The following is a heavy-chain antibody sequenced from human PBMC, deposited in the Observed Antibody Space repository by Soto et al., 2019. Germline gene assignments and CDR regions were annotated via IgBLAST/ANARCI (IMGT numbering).Heavy chain of an antibody. CDR1: GLTFSSYA. Sequence: PGGSLRLSCAASGLTFSSYAMHWVRQAPGKGLEWVAVISYDGSNKYYADSVKGRFTISRDNSKNTLYLQMNSLRAEDTAVYYCARDGSYYYYYGMDVWGQGTTVTVSS. J-gene: IGHJ6*02. CDR2: ISYDGSNK. CDR3: ARDGSYYYYYGMDV. V-gene: IGHV3-30-3*01. D-gene: IGHD2-15*01.